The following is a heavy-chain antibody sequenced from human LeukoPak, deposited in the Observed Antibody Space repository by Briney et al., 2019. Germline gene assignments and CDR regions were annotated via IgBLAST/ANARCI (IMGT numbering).Heavy chain of an antibody. CDR2: ISAYNGNT. D-gene: IGHD2-2*01. CDR3: ARGGDIVVVPATYYYYYGTHV. CDR1: GYTFTSYG. V-gene: IGHV1-18*01. J-gene: IGHJ6*02. Sequence: GASVKVSCKASGYTFTSYGISWVRQAPGQGLEWMGWISAYNGNTNYAQKLQGRVTMTTDTSTSTAYMELRSLRSDDTAVYYCARGGDIVVVPATYYYYYGTHVWGQGTTVTVSS.